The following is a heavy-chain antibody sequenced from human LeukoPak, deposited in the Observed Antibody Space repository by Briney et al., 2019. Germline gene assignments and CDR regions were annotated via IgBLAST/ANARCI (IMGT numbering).Heavy chain of an antibody. CDR2: IYYTGST. CDR1: GGSISSYY. CDR3: TRGRPYYDSSDYYYPLFDC. D-gene: IGHD3-22*01. J-gene: IGHJ4*02. V-gene: IGHV4-59*01. Sequence: SETLSLTCTVSGGSISSYYWSWIRQPPGKGLEWIGYIYYTGSTNYNPSLKSRVTISVDTSKNQFSLKLSSVTAADTAVYYCTRGRPYYDSSDYYYPLFDCWGQGTLVTVSS.